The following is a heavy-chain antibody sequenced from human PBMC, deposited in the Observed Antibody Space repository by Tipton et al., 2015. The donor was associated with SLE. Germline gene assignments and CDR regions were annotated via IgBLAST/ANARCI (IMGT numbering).Heavy chain of an antibody. Sequence: TLSLTCTVSGGSISSYSWTWIRQSPGKGLEWIGYIYDSGSANYNPSLKSRVTISVDTSKNQFSLNLTSVTAADTAVYYCARGRGMKLFDYWGQGALVTVSS. CDR1: GGSISSYS. CDR3: ARGRGMKLFDY. CDR2: IYDSGSA. D-gene: IGHD1-26*01. V-gene: IGHV4-59*12. J-gene: IGHJ4*02.